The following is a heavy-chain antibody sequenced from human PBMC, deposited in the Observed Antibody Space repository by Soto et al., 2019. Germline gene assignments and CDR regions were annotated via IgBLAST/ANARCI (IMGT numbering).Heavy chain of an antibody. D-gene: IGHD3-10*01. J-gene: IGHJ4*02. V-gene: IGHV1-46*03. CDR2: INPSGGYT. CDR3: ASVLISYHYGSGSSFNY. CDR1: GYTFTSYY. Sequence: GASVKVSCKASGYTFTSYYMHWVRQAPGQGLEWMGIINPSGGYTSYAQKFQGRVTVTRDTSTTTVYMELSSLRSEDTAVYYCASVLISYHYGSGSSFNYWGQGTLVTVSS.